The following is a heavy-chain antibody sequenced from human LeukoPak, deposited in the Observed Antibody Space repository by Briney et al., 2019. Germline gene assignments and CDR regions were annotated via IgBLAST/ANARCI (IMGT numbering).Heavy chain of an antibody. CDR2: ISAYNGNT. V-gene: IGHV1-18*01. CDR1: GGTFSSYA. J-gene: IGHJ5*02. Sequence: ASVKVSCKASGGTFSSYAISWVRQAPGQGLEWMGWISAYNGNTNYAQKLQGRVTMTTDTSTSTAYMELRSLRSDDTAVYYCARLITGTTEALVGWFDPWGQGTLVTVSS. D-gene: IGHD1-7*01. CDR3: ARLITGTTEALVGWFDP.